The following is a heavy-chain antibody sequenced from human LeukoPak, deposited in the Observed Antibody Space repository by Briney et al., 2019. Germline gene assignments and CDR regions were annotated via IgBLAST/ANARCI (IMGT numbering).Heavy chain of an antibody. CDR2: ICYST. V-gene: IGHV3-23*01. CDR1: GFTFSSYA. Sequence: GGSLRLSCAASGFTFSSYAMKWVRQAPGKGLEWGSAICYSTYSADSVKGRFTISRDNSKNTLYLQMNSLRGEDTAVYYCAKATRPADSSSNYVDFDCWGQGTRVTVSS. J-gene: IGHJ4*02. D-gene: IGHD6-13*01. CDR3: AKATRPADSSSNYVDFDC.